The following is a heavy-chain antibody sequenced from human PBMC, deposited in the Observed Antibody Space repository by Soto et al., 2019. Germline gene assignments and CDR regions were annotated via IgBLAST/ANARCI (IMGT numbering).Heavy chain of an antibody. J-gene: IGHJ3*02. CDR2: ISAYNGNT. D-gene: IGHD2-2*01. CDR1: GYTFTSYG. CDR3: ARDRYCSSTSCHPTGDAFDI. Sequence: ASVKVSCKASGYTFTSYGISWVRQAPGQGLEWMGWISAYNGNTNYAQKLQGRVTMTTDTSTSTAYMELRSLRSDDTAVYYCARDRYCSSTSCHPTGDAFDIWGQGTMVTVS. V-gene: IGHV1-18*01.